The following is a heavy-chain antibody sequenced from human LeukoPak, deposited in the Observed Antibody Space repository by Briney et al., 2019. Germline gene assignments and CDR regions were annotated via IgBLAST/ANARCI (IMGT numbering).Heavy chain of an antibody. V-gene: IGHV4-34*01. D-gene: IGHD6-13*01. Sequence: SETLSLTCAVYGGSFSGYYWSWIRQPPGKGLEWIGEINHSGSTNYNPSLKSRVTISVDTSKNQFSLKLSSVTAADTAVYYCARVGVAAADTGWFDPWGQGTLVTVSS. CDR1: GGSFSGYY. CDR2: INHSGST. CDR3: ARVGVAAADTGWFDP. J-gene: IGHJ5*02.